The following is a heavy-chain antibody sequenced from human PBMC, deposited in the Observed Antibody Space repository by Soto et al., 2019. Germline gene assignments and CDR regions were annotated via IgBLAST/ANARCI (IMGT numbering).Heavy chain of an antibody. CDR2: ISAYNGNT. CDR3: ARERGITIFGVVMRYGMDV. V-gene: IGHV1-18*01. CDR1: CYTFTSYG. D-gene: IGHD3-3*01. J-gene: IGHJ6*02. Sequence: ASVKVSCKASCYTFTSYGISWVRQAPGQGLEWMGWISAYNGNTNYAQKLQGRVTMTTDTSTSTAYMELRSLRSDDTAVYYCARERGITIFGVVMRYGMDVWGQGTTVTV.